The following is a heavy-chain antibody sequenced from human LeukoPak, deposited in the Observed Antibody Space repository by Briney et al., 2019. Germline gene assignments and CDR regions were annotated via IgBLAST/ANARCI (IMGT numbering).Heavy chain of an antibody. CDR3: ARVVSLSGIGYFDY. CDR2: IHTGGDT. Sequence: GGSLRLSCAASGFTFSSYAMHWVRQAPGKGLEWVSVIHTGGDTYYPDSVQGRFTISRDSSKNTLHLQMNSLRAEDTAIYYCARVVSLSGIGYFDYWGRGTLVTVSS. D-gene: IGHD3-10*01. CDR1: GFTFSSYA. V-gene: IGHV3-53*01. J-gene: IGHJ4*02.